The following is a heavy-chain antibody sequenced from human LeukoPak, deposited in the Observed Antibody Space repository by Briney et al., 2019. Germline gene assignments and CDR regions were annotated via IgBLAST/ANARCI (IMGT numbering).Heavy chain of an antibody. CDR3: ASRSRELYYFDY. V-gene: IGHV4-59*01. CDR1: GGSISSYY. Sequence: SETLSLTCTVSGGSISSYYWSWIRQPPGKGLEWIGYIYYSGSTNYNPSLKSRVTISVDTSKNQFSLKLSSVTAADTAVYYCASRSRELYYFDYWGQGTLVTVSS. D-gene: IGHD1-26*01. J-gene: IGHJ4*02. CDR2: IYYSGST.